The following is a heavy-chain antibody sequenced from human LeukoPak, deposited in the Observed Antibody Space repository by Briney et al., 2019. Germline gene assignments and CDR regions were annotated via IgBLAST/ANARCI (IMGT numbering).Heavy chain of an antibody. V-gene: IGHV3-23*01. J-gene: IGHJ4*02. CDR3: AKDSRFDMAVAGTDFDY. Sequence: GGSLRLSCAASGFTFSSYAMSWVRQAPGKGLEWVSAISGSGGSTYYADSVKGRFTISRDNSKNTLYLQMNSLRAEDTAVYYCAKDSRFDMAVAGTDFDYWGQGTLVTVSS. CDR1: GFTFSSYA. D-gene: IGHD6-19*01. CDR2: ISGSGGST.